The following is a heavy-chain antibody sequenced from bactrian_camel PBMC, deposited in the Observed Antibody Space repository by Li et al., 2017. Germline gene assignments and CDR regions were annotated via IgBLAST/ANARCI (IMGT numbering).Heavy chain of an antibody. CDR2: IRTGYPFTS. D-gene: IGHD1*01. J-gene: IGHJ4*01. CDR1: GYTAGRHC. Sequence: HVQLVESGGDSVRTGGSLRLSCAASGYTAGRHCMAWFRQAPGKERETVASIRTGYPFTSDYHDSVKGRFTISQDNAKNAVYLQMDTLQPEDTAIYFCAMSFQLPCLGRDERAYDYWGQGTQVIVS. CDR3: AMSFQLPCLGRDERAYDY. V-gene: IGHV3S1*01.